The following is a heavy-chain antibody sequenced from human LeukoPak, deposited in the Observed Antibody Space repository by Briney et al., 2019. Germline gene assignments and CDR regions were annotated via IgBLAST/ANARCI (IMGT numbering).Heavy chain of an antibody. J-gene: IGHJ3*01. V-gene: IGHV3-33*08. CDR2: IQYDVSSE. Sequence: TGGSLRLSCAASGFTFSSYGMHWVRQAPGKGLEWVAFIQYDVSSEYYADSVKGRFTVSRDNSKNTLYLQMNSLRAEDTAVYHCARWKKGDAFDFWGQGTMVTVSS. CDR3: ARWKKGDAFDF. D-gene: IGHD1-1*01. CDR1: GFTFSSYG.